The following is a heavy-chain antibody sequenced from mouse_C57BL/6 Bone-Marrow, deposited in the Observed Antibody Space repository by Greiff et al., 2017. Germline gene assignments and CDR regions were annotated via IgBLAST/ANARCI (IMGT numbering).Heavy chain of an antibody. V-gene: IGHV1-63*01. Sequence: VQLQQSGAELVRPGTSVKMSCKASGYTFNNSWIGWAKQRPGHGLEWIGDIYPGGGYTNYNEQFKGKATLTADKSSSTDYMPGSSMTSEDSAIYYCARSKGFDYWGQGTTLTVSS. J-gene: IGHJ2*01. CDR2: IYPGGGYT. CDR3: ARSKGFDY. CDR1: GYTFNNSW.